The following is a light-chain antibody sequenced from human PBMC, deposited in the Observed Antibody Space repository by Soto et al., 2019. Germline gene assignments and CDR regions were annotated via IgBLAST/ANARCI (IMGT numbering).Light chain of an antibody. CDR3: QQYQRHPRT. Sequence: DIQMTQSPPTVSASVGDRVTVTCRASQSVNVWLAWYQQKPGKAPKLLIYKASTLEGGVPSRFSGSGSGTDFSLTISSLQPEDFASYYCQQYQRHPRTSGQGTKVELK. J-gene: IGKJ1*01. V-gene: IGKV1-5*03. CDR1: QSVNVW. CDR2: KAS.